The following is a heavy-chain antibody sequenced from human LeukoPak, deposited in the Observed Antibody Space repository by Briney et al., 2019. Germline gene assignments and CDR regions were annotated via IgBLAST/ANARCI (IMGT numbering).Heavy chain of an antibody. V-gene: IGHV5-51*01. CDR2: IHPGDSET. CDR3: ARRGLGAGGFDY. J-gene: IGHJ4*02. D-gene: IGHD3-3*01. Sequence: GESLKISCKGSGYSFTSFWIAWVRQMPGNGLEWMGIIHPGDSETTYSPSFQGQVTISADKSISTAYLQWSSLKASDTAMYYCARRGLGAGGFDYWGQGTLVTVSS. CDR1: GYSFTSFW.